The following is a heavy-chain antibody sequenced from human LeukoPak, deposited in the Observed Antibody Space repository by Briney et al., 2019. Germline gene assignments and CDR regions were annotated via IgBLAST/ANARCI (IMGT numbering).Heavy chain of an antibody. CDR1: GGSFSGYY. CDR3: ARVRGLQSPDY. CDR2: INHSGST. D-gene: IGHD4-11*01. Sequence: SETLSLTCAVYGGSFSGYYWSWIRQPPGKGLEWIGEINHSGSTNYNPSLKSRVTISVDTSKNQFSLKLSSVTAADTAVYYCARVRGLQSPDYWGQGTLVTVSS. J-gene: IGHJ4*02. V-gene: IGHV4-34*01.